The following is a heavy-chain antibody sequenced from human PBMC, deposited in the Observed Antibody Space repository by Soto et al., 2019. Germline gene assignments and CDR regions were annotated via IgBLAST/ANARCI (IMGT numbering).Heavy chain of an antibody. V-gene: IGHV4-59*02. J-gene: IGHJ5*02. Sequence: PSETLSLTCTVSGGSVSGYFWSWIRQPPGKGLEWIGYIYYTGSTTYNPSLKGRVTISVDTSKNQFSLRLSSVTAADTALYYCARGGGYDFWSGSTQNWFDPWGQGTLVTVSS. D-gene: IGHD3-3*01. CDR1: GGSVSGYF. CDR3: ARGGGYDFWSGSTQNWFDP. CDR2: IYYTGST.